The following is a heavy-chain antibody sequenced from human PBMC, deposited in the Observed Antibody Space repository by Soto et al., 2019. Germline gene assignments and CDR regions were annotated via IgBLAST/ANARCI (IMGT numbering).Heavy chain of an antibody. D-gene: IGHD6-13*01. Sequence: EVQLVESGGGLVKPGGSLRLSCAASGFTFSSYSMNWVRQDPGKGLEWVSSISSSSSYIYYADSVKGRFTISRDNAKNSLYLQMNSLRAEDTAVYYCASTNSRSYYMDVWGKGTTVTVSS. CDR3: ASTNSRSYYMDV. V-gene: IGHV3-21*01. CDR2: ISSSSSYI. J-gene: IGHJ6*03. CDR1: GFTFSSYS.